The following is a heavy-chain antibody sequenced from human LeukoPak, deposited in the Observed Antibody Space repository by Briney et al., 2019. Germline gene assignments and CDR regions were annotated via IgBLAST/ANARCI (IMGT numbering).Heavy chain of an antibody. CDR2: IRYDGSNK. Sequence: GGSLRLSCAASGFTFSSYGMHWVRQAPGKGLEWVAFIRYDGSNKYYADSVKGRFTISRDNSKNTLYLQMNSLRAEDTAVYYCAKDVWERDTDPKYWGQGTLVTVSS. D-gene: IGHD3-16*01. J-gene: IGHJ4*02. V-gene: IGHV3-30*02. CDR1: GFTFSSYG. CDR3: AKDVWERDTDPKY.